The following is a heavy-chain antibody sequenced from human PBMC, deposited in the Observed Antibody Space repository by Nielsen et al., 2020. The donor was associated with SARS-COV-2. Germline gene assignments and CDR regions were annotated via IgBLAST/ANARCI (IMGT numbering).Heavy chain of an antibody. CDR3: ARDRTMLRGRVLYFDL. Sequence: ASVKVSCKASGYTFTTYGITWVRQAPGQGLEWMGRISSYNGNTKYTQKLQGRLSMTTDTSTSTAFMELRSLRYDDTAVYYCARDRTMLRGRVLYFDLWGRGTLVTVSS. CDR2: ISSYNGNT. J-gene: IGHJ2*01. V-gene: IGHV1-18*01. CDR1: GYTFTTYG. D-gene: IGHD3-10*01.